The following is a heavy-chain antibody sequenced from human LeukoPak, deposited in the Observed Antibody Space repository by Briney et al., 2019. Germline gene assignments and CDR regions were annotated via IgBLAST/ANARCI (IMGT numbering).Heavy chain of an antibody. CDR2: TSYDGRNK. J-gene: IGHJ4*02. Sequence: GGSLRLSCAASGFTFSIFGMHWVRQAPGKGLEWLAVTSYDGRNKYYADSVKGRFTISRDNSKNTLYLQMNSPRAEDTAVYYCAKDIVAALPPDYFDYWGQGTLVTVSS. V-gene: IGHV3-30*18. CDR1: GFTFSIFG. CDR3: AKDIVAALPPDYFDY. D-gene: IGHD6-6*01.